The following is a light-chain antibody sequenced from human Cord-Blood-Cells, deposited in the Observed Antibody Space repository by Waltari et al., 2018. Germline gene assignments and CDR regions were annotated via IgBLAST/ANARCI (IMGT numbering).Light chain of an antibody. CDR3: QSYDSSLSVV. J-gene: IGLJ2*01. V-gene: IGLV1-40*01. CDR2: GNS. CDR1: SSNIGAGYD. Sequence: LLTQPPSVSGSPGQRVTLSCTASSSNIGAGYDLHWYQQLPGTAPKPLIYGNSNRPSGVPDRFSGSKSGTSASLAITGLQAEDEADYYCQSYDSSLSVVFGGGTKLTVL.